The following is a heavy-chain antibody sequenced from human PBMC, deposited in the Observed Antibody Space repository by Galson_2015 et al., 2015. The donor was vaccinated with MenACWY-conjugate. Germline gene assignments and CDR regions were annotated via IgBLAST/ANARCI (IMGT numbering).Heavy chain of an antibody. CDR1: GFSFGDYT. V-gene: IGHV3-23*01. CDR2: ISDSGRFT. D-gene: IGHD3-9*01. J-gene: IGHJ4*02. Sequence: SLRLSCATSGFSFGDYTLSWVRQAPGKGLEWVSTISDSGRFTYYADSVKGRFTISRDNSKNALFLQTNNVRADDTASYYCAKDLVKNYEMLTGYYSDWGQGTLVTVSS. CDR3: AKDLVKNYEMLTGYYSD.